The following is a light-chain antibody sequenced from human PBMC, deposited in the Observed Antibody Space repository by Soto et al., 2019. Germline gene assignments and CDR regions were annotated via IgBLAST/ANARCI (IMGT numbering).Light chain of an antibody. CDR1: QSVGGTF. V-gene: IGKV3-11*01. J-gene: IGKJ1*01. Sequence: EIVLTQSPGTLSLSPGEGATLSCRASQSVGGTFLAWYQQKGGQAPRLLIYDASNRATGIPARFSGSGSGTDFTLTISSLEPEDFAVYYCQQRSNWPRTFGQGTKVDIK. CDR3: QQRSNWPRT. CDR2: DAS.